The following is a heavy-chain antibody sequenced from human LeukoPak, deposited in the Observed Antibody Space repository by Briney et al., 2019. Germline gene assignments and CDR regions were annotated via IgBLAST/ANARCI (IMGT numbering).Heavy chain of an antibody. Sequence: KPSETLSLTCTVSGGSISSYYWSWIRQPPGKGLEWIGYIYYSGSTNYNPSLKSRVTISVDTSKNQFSLKLSSVTAADTAVHYCARERSGTFDYWGQGTLVTVSS. CDR1: GGSISSYY. CDR3: ARERSGTFDY. CDR2: IYYSGST. J-gene: IGHJ4*02. V-gene: IGHV4-59*01. D-gene: IGHD1-26*01.